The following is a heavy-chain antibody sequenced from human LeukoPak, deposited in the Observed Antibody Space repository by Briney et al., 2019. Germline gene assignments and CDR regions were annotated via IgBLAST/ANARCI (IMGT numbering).Heavy chain of an antibody. CDR1: GFTFSSYS. Sequence: PGGSLRLSCAASGFTFSSYSMNWVRQAPGKGLEWVSSISSSSSYIYYADSVKGRFTISRDNAKNSLYLQMNSLRAEDTAVYYCARDMVPGYCSSTSCYHPPPSGKPKYNWFDPWGQGTLVTVSS. V-gene: IGHV3-21*01. CDR3: ARDMVPGYCSSTSCYHPPPSGKPKYNWFDP. J-gene: IGHJ5*02. CDR2: ISSSSSYI. D-gene: IGHD2-2*01.